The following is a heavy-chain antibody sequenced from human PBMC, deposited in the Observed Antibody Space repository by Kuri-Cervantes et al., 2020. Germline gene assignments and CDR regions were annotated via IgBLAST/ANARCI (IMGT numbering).Heavy chain of an antibody. CDR1: GFSLSTSGVG. V-gene: IGHV2-5*02. CDR3: AHSLKLRWFRV. D-gene: IGHD3-10*01. CDR2: IYWDDDK. Sequence: SSPTLVKPTQSLTLTCTLSGFSLSTSGVGVGWIRQPPGKALEWLEPIYWDDDKRYSPSMKSRLTITKDTTKNQVVLTMTNMDPVDKATYYCAHSLKLRWFRVWGQGTLVTVSS. J-gene: IGHJ4*02.